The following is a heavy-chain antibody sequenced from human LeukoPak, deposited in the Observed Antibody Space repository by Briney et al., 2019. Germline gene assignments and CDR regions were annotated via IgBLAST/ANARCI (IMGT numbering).Heavy chain of an antibody. Sequence: SVKVSCKASGGTFSSYAISWVRQAPGQGLEWMGGIIPIFGTANYAQKFQGRVTITADESASTAYMELSSLRSEDTAVYYCARVVDDCSSTSCYSYFDYWGQGTLVTVSS. J-gene: IGHJ4*02. V-gene: IGHV1-69*13. CDR3: ARVVDDCSSTSCYSYFDY. CDR2: IIPIFGTA. CDR1: GGTFSSYA. D-gene: IGHD2-2*02.